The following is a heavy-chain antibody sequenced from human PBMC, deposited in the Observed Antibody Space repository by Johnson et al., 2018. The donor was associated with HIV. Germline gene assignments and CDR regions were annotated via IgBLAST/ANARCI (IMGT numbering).Heavy chain of an antibody. V-gene: IGHV3-30-3*02. CDR2: ISKDGDNE. J-gene: IGHJ3*02. Sequence: QVQLVESGGGVVQPGGSLRLSCLASGFSISDSAIHWVRQAPGKGLESVAVISKDGDNEYYADSVKGRFTVSRDHSKNTLYLQMNSLRVEDTAVYYCAKSPGKDHGGKSGAFDIWGQGTMVTVSS. CDR3: AKSPGKDHGGKSGAFDI. D-gene: IGHD4-23*01. CDR1: GFSISDSA.